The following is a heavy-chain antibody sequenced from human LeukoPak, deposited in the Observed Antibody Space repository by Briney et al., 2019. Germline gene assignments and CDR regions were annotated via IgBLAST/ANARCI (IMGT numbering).Heavy chain of an antibody. Sequence: GGSLRLSCAASGFTFSSYGTSWVRQAPGKGPEWVSAIDGSGGYTYYADSVKGRFTISRDNSKNTLYLQMNSLRAEDTAVYYCAKDQNYYDSSGYYEKAGYWGQGTLVTVSS. V-gene: IGHV3-23*01. CDR2: IDGSGGYT. D-gene: IGHD3-22*01. CDR1: GFTFSSYG. CDR3: AKDQNYYDSSGYYEKAGY. J-gene: IGHJ4*02.